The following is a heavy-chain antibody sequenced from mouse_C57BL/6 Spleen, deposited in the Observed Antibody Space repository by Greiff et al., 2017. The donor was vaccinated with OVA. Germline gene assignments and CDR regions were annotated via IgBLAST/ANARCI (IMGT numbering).Heavy chain of an antibody. CDR1: GFTFSDYG. V-gene: IGHV5-17*01. D-gene: IGHD1-1*01. CDR2: ISSGSSTI. CDR3: ARRYYGSSLWYFDV. J-gene: IGHJ1*03. Sequence: DVKLVESGGGLVKPGGSLKLSCAASGFTFSDYGMHWVRQAPEKGLEWVAYISSGSSTIYYADTVKGRFTISRDNAKNTLFLQMTSLRSEDTAMYYCARRYYGSSLWYFDVWGTGTTVTVSS.